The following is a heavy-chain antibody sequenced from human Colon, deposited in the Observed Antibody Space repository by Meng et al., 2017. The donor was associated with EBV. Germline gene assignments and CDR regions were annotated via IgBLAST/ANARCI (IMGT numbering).Heavy chain of an antibody. Sequence: QLNLQGSGPGLAKPSETSSLTCTISGGSITSPSSYWGWVRQPPGKGLEWIGSIYYRGSTNYNPSLKSRISMSVDMSKNQFSLKVNSVTAADTAIYYCVISSHNWGQGTLVTVSS. CDR3: VISSHN. D-gene: IGHD3-3*02. V-gene: IGHV4-39*05. CDR2: IYYRGST. CDR1: GGSITSPSSY. J-gene: IGHJ4*02.